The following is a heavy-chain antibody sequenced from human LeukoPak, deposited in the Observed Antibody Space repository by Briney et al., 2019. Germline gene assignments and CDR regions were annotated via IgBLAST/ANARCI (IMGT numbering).Heavy chain of an antibody. J-gene: IGHJ4*02. CDR1: GFTFSSYA. Sequence: GGSLTLSSAASGFTFSSYAMQWVRPAPGKGLEWVAVISYDGSNKYYANSVKGRFTISRDNSKNTLYLQLSSLRAEDTAVYYCARDIRAHIAAAGREGYWGQGTLVTVSS. CDR3: ARDIRAHIAAAGREGY. D-gene: IGHD6-13*01. V-gene: IGHV3-30-3*01. CDR2: ISYDGSNK.